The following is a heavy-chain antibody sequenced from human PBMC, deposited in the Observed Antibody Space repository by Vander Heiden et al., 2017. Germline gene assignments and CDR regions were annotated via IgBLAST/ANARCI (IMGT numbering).Heavy chain of an antibody. CDR3: AKDPYSYGYDIVTYFDC. J-gene: IGHJ4*02. CDR1: GFTSSRYS. Sequence: EVQLLESGGGLVQPGGSLRLSCEGYGFTSSRYSMSWVRQTPAKGLEWVAAISGTGNTANYADSVKGRFTISRDNSKNMLFLDMNSLRAEDTGVYFCAKDPYSYGYDIVTYFDCWGQGTQVTVSS. D-gene: IGHD5-12*01. V-gene: IGHV3-23*01. CDR2: ISGTGNTA.